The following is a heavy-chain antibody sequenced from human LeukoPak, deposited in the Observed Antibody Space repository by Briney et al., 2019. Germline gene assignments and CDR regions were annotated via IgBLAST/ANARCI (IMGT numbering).Heavy chain of an antibody. CDR1: GYTFTRYD. V-gene: IGHV1-8*03. CDR2: MNPYSGNT. D-gene: IGHD6-13*01. CDR3: ARLDRADYSTSPVPYYNYYMNA. Sequence: GPLKVSCKASGYTFTRYDINWVPQATGQGLGWMGWMNPYSGNTGQAQEFQGRVTITKNTSISTAYMELSRLRSEDTAVYYCARLDRADYSTSPVPYYNYYMNAWDKGTTVIVSS. J-gene: IGHJ6*03.